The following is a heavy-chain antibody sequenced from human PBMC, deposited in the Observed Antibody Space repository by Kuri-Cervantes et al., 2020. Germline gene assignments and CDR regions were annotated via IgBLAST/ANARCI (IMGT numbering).Heavy chain of an antibody. CDR3: ARGQQLVQFNYYYSMDV. J-gene: IGHJ6*02. V-gene: IGHV3-30*03. CDR2: ISYDGSNK. Sequence: GESLKISCEASGFTFSSYGMHWVRQAPGKGLEWVAVISYDGSNKYYADSVKGRFTISRDNSKNTLYLQMNSLRAEDTAVYYCARGQQLVQFNYYYSMDVWGQGTTVTVSS. CDR1: GFTFSSYG. D-gene: IGHD6-13*01.